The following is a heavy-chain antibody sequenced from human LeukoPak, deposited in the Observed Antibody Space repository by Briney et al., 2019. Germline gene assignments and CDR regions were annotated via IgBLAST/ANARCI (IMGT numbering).Heavy chain of an antibody. J-gene: IGHJ4*02. CDR1: GFTFNNYA. CDR3: AKDFEGYSSSWYYFDY. Sequence: GGSLRLSCAASGFTFNNYAMSWVRQAPGKGLEWVSTISGSGGRTYYADSVKGRSTISRDNSKNTLYLQMNSLRAEDTAIYYCAKDFEGYSSSWYYFDYWGQGTLVTVSS. V-gene: IGHV3-23*01. CDR2: ISGSGGRT. D-gene: IGHD6-13*01.